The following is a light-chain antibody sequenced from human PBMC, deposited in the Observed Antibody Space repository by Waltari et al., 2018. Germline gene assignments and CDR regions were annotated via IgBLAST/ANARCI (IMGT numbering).Light chain of an antibody. V-gene: IGKV1-39*01. CDR3: QHCYGTPLT. J-gene: IGKJ4*01. CDR1: ENVNNY. CDR2: KAS. Sequence: DIQMTQSQSSLSASVGDRVTITCRASENVNNYLNWYQQKPGKAPKLLIYKASTLQSGVPSRFSGSGSGTDYTFTISSLQSEDVATYYCQHCYGTPLTFGGGTKVEIK.